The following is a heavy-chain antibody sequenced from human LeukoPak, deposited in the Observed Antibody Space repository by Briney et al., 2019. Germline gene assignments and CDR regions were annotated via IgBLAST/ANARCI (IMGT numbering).Heavy chain of an antibody. J-gene: IGHJ4*02. CDR2: IYHSGST. CDR1: GGSISSSNW. V-gene: IGHV4-4*02. Sequence: SETLSLTCAVSGGSISSSNWWSWVRQPPGKGLEWIGEIYHSGSTNYNPSLKSRVTISVDKSKNQFSLKLDSVTAADTAVYFCARVTGYTIEDYFDYWGQGTLVTVSS. D-gene: IGHD3-9*01. CDR3: ARVTGYTIEDYFDY.